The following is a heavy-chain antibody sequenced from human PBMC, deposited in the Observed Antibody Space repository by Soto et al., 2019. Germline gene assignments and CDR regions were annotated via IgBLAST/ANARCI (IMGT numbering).Heavy chain of an antibody. CDR2: INHSGST. CDR3: ARGQYCSSTSCYDAFDI. V-gene: IGHV4-34*01. J-gene: IGHJ3*02. CDR1: GGSFSGYY. D-gene: IGHD2-2*01. Sequence: SETLSLTCAVYGGSFSGYYWSWIRQPPGKGLEWIGEINHSGSTNYNPSLKSRFTISVDTSKNQFSLKLSSVTAADTAVYYCARGQYCSSTSCYDAFDIWGQGTMVTVSS.